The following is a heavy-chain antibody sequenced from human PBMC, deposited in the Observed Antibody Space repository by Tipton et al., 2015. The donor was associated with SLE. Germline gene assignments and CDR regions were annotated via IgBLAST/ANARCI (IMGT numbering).Heavy chain of an antibody. V-gene: IGHV4-59*02. CDR3: ARDWGGEALDF. J-gene: IGHJ4*02. CDR1: GASASSHY. CDR2: IHYNRDT. D-gene: IGHD2-21*01. Sequence: LRLSCTVSGASASSHYWNWIRQTPGKGLEWIGYIHYNRDTNYHPSLKSRVTISVDTSKNQLSLKLTSVTAADTAVYYCARDWGGEALDFWGQGTLVTVSS.